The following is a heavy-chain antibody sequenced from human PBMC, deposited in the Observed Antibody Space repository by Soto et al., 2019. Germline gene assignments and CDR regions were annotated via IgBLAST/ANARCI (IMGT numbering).Heavy chain of an antibody. J-gene: IGHJ6*02. CDR2: IYYSGST. V-gene: IGHV4-39*01. CDR1: VLSFSSRRSY. Sequence: PSETLSLTCSVSVLSFSSRRSYSGRLRQHPGKRLEWIGSIYYSGSTYYNPSLKSRVTISVDTSKNQFSLKLSSVTAADTAVYYCACIFSGGYGYGFYYYGMDVWGQGTTVTVSS. D-gene: IGHD5-18*01. CDR3: ACIFSGGYGYGFYYYGMDV.